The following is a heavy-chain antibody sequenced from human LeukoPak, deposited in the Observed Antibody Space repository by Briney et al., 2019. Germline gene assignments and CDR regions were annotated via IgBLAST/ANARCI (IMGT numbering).Heavy chain of an antibody. Sequence: GGSLRLSCAASGFTFSNSWMHWVRQAPGKGLVWVSRVNSDGKTTTYADSVKGRFTISRDNAKNTLYLQMNSLSAEDTAVYYCARDYPPDWGQGTLVTVSA. J-gene: IGHJ4*02. CDR2: VNSDGKTT. CDR1: GFTFSNSW. CDR3: ARDYPPD. V-gene: IGHV3-74*03.